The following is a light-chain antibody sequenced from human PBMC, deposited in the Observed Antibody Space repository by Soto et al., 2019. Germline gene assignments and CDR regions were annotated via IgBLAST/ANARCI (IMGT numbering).Light chain of an antibody. Sequence: DIQMTQSPSTLSASVGDRVTITCRASQSISRWWAWYQQKPGKAPKLLIYKASSLETGVPSRFSGSGSGTEFALTISRLQPDDFATYYCQRYISYFTFGPGTKVDIK. CDR3: QRYISYFT. V-gene: IGKV1-5*03. J-gene: IGKJ3*01. CDR1: QSISRW. CDR2: KAS.